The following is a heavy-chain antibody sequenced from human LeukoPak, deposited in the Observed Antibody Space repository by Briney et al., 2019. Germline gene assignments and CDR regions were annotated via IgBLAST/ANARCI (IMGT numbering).Heavy chain of an antibody. J-gene: IGHJ4*02. CDR1: GFTFSSYG. Sequence: GGSLRLSCAASGFTFSSYGMHWVRQAPGKGLEWVAVILSDGSKEFYTDSVKGRFTISRDNSKNTLYLQMNSLRAEDTAVYYCAKDRGNGWNHPVDWGQGTLVTVSS. CDR3: AKDRGNGWNHPVD. CDR2: ILSDGSKE. V-gene: IGHV3-33*06. D-gene: IGHD6-19*01.